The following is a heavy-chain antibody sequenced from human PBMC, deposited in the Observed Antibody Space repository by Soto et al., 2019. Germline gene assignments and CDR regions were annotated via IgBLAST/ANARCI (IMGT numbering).Heavy chain of an antibody. Sequence: PSETLSLTCAVYCGSFSGYYWSWIRQPPGKGLEWIGEINHSGSTNYNPSLKSRVTISVDTSKNQFSLKLSSVTAADTAVYYCARGVATILGVVIRDPPRRSGGRGRYYYYYMAVWGKGTTVPVSS. D-gene: IGHD3-3*01. J-gene: IGHJ6*03. CDR2: INHSGST. V-gene: IGHV4-34*01. CDR1: CGSFSGYY. CDR3: ARGVATILGVVIRDPPRRSGGRGRYYYYYMAV.